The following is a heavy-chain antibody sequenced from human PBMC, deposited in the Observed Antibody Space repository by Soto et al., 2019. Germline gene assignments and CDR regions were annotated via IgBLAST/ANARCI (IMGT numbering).Heavy chain of an antibody. CDR3: ASHRYGSDY. J-gene: IGHJ4*02. D-gene: IGHD3-10*01. CDR1: GGSISSSSYY. V-gene: IGHV4-39*01. CDR2: IYYSGST. Sequence: SETLSLTCTVSGGSISSSSYYWGWIRQPPGKGLEWIGSIYYSGSTYYNPSLKSRVTISVDTSKNQFSLKLSSVTAADTAVYYCASHRYGSDYWGQGTMVTVSS.